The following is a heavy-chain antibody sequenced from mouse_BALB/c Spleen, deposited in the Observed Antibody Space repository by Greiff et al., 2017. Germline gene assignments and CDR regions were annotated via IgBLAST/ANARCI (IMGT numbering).Heavy chain of an antibody. CDR1: GYTFTSYW. CDR3: TRSYGYDGNAMDY. V-gene: IGHV1-5*01. D-gene: IGHD2-2*01. Sequence: VQLQQSGTVLARPGASVKMSCKASGYTFTSYWMHWVKQRPGQGLEWIGAIYPGNSDTSYNQKFKGKAKLTAVTSTSTAYMELSSLTNEDSAVYYCTRSYGYDGNAMDYWGQGTSVTVSS. J-gene: IGHJ4*01. CDR2: IYPGNSDT.